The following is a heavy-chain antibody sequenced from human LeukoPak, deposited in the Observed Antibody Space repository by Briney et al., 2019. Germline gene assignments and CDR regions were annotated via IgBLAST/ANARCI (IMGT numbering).Heavy chain of an antibody. D-gene: IGHD3-3*01. J-gene: IGHJ4*02. Sequence: GGSLRLSCAASGFTVSTNYMSWVRQAPGKGLEWVAFIRYDGSNKYYADSVKGRFTISRDNSKNTLYLQMNSLRAEDTAVYYCAKDLYDFWSGSLFDYWGQGTLVTVSS. CDR2: IRYDGSNK. CDR3: AKDLYDFWSGSLFDY. V-gene: IGHV3-30*02. CDR1: GFTVSTNY.